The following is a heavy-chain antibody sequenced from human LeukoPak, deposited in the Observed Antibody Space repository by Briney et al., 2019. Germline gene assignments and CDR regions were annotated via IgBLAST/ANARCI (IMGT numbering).Heavy chain of an antibody. CDR1: GFTFSNAW. V-gene: IGHV3-15*01. J-gene: IGHJ3*02. CDR3: ATRRFHYDPLTLHAFDI. CDR2: IKSKTDGGTT. D-gene: IGHD3-9*01. Sequence: GGSLRLSCAASGFTFSNAWMSWVRLAPGKGLEWVGRIKSKTDGGTTDYAAPVKGRFTISRGDSKNTLYLQMNNLKTEDTAVYYCATRRFHYDPLTLHAFDIWGQGTMVTVSS.